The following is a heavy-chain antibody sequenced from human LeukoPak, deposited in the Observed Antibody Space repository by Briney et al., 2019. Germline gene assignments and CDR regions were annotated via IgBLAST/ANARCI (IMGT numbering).Heavy chain of an antibody. CDR3: ARDQLVRGVFRPMDV. Sequence: PGGSLRLSCAASGFTFSSYGMHWVRQAPGKGLEWVAFIRYDGSHKYYADSVKGRFTISRDNSKNTLYLQMNSLRAEDTAVYYCARDQLVRGVFRPMDVWGKGTTVTISS. CDR2: IRYDGSHK. D-gene: IGHD3-10*01. V-gene: IGHV3-30*02. CDR1: GFTFSSYG. J-gene: IGHJ6*03.